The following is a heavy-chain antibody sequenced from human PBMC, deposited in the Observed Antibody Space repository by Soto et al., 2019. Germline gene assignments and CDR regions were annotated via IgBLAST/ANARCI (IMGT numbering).Heavy chain of an antibody. CDR3: AKDRNQWLVRFFFAY. Sequence: PGGSLRLSCAASGFTFSSYGMHWVRQAPGKGLEWVAVMSYDGSSKYYADSVKGRFIISRDNSKNMLYLQMNSLRAEDTAAYYCAKDRNQWLVRFFFAYWGQRTLVTVSS. D-gene: IGHD6-19*01. J-gene: IGHJ4*02. CDR1: GFTFSSYG. CDR2: MSYDGSSK. V-gene: IGHV3-30*18.